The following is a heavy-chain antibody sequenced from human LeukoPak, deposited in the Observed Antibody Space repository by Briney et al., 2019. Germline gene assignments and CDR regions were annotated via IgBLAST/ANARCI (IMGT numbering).Heavy chain of an antibody. D-gene: IGHD5-12*01. Sequence: SETLSLTCTVSGYSISSGYYWGWIRQPPGKGLEWIGSIYHSGSTYYNPSLKSRVTISVDTSKNQFSLKLSSVTAADTAVYYCARELVATIYYYYYMDVWGKGTTVTISS. CDR2: IYHSGST. CDR3: ARELVATIYYYYYMDV. J-gene: IGHJ6*03. V-gene: IGHV4-38-2*02. CDR1: GYSISSGYY.